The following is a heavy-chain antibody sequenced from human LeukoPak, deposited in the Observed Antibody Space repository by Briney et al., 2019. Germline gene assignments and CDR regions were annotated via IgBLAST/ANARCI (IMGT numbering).Heavy chain of an antibody. D-gene: IGHD3-22*01. CDR2: IYHSGST. CDR1: GGSISSGGYY. V-gene: IGHV4-61*08. CDR3: ARSDYTYYYDSSGYYYGAYFDY. Sequence: SETLSLTCTVSGGSISSGGYYWSWIRQPPGKGLEWIGYIYHSGSTNYNPSLKSRVTISVDTSKNQFSLKLSSVTAADTAVYYCARSDYTYYYDSSGYYYGAYFDYWGQGTLVTVSS. J-gene: IGHJ4*02.